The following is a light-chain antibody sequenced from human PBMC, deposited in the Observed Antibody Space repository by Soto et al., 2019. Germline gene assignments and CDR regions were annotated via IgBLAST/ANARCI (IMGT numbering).Light chain of an antibody. CDR1: SSDAGGYNY. V-gene: IGLV2-14*01. Sequence: QSALTQPASVSGSTGQSITISCTGTSSDAGGYNYVSWYQQHPGKAPKLMIYDVSNRPSGVSNRFSGSKSGNTASLTISGLQAEDEADYYCSSYTSSSTPVLFGGGTKLTVL. CDR3: SSYTSSSTPVL. J-gene: IGLJ2*01. CDR2: DVS.